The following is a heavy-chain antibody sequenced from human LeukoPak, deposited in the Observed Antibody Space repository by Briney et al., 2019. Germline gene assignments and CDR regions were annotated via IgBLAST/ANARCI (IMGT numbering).Heavy chain of an antibody. J-gene: IGHJ4*02. D-gene: IGHD2-2*01. V-gene: IGHV3-30*03. CDR1: GFTFRNYG. CDR2: ISNDGGNK. CDR3: AREPRDQPLPLSV. Sequence: GGSLRLSCAASGFTFRNYGMNWVRQAPGKGLDWVAVISNDGGNKYYADSVKGRFTISRDNSKNTLYLQMNSLRAEDTAVYYCAREPRDQPLPLSVWGQGTLVTVSS.